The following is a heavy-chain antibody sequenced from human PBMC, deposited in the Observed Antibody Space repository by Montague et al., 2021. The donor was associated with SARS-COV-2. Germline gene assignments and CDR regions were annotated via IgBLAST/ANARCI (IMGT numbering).Heavy chain of an antibody. CDR2: INHSGGT. CDR3: ARGLTDVTVILVFVGASLYFDS. D-gene: IGHD3-22*01. J-gene: IGHJ4*02. Sequence: SETLSLTCAVYGGSFSGHSWTWIRQPPGKGLEWIGEINHSGGTNXXSSLKSRVTISVDTSKNQFSLKLSSLTAADTAVYYCARGLTDVTVILVFVGASLYFDSWGQGALVTVFS. V-gene: IGHV4-34*01. CDR1: GGSFSGHS.